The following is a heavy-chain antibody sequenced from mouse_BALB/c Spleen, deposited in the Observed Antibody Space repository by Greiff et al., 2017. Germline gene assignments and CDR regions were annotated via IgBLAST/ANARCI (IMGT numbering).Heavy chain of an antibody. J-gene: IGHJ4*01. V-gene: IGHV5-4*02. D-gene: IGHD2-14*01. CDR3: ARVTYYRYDGYAMDY. CDR1: GFTFSDYY. Sequence: EVKLMESGGGLVKPGGSLKLSCAASGFTFSDYYMYWVRQTPEKRLEWVATISDGGSYTYYPDSVKGRFTISRDNAKNNLYLQMSSLKSEDTAMYYCARVTYYRYDGYAMDYWGQGTSVTVSS. CDR2: ISDGGSYT.